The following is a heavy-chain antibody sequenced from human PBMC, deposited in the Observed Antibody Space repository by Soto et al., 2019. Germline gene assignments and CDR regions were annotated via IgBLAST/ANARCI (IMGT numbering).Heavy chain of an antibody. V-gene: IGHV3-23*01. CDR1: GFTFSSYA. D-gene: IGHD3-3*01. J-gene: IGHJ4*02. Sequence: EVQLLESGGGLVQPGGSLRLSCAASGFTFSSYAMSWVRQAPGKGLEWVSAISGSGGSTYYADSVKGRFTISRDNSKNTLYLQMNSLRAEDTAVYYCANPGWSDFWSGISFDYWGQGTLVNVSS. CDR2: ISGSGGST. CDR3: ANPGWSDFWSGISFDY.